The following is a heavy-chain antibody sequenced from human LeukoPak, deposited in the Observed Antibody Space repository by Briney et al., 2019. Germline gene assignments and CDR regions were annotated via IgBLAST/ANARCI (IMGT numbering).Heavy chain of an antibody. CDR1: GFTFDDYA. CDR2: INWNSGSI. V-gene: IGHV3-9*01. J-gene: IGHJ4*02. CDR3: AKDTTLED. Sequence: GGSLRLSCAASGFTFDDYAMHWVRQAPGKGLEWVSGINWNSGSIGYADSVKGRFTISRDNTKNSLYLQMNSLRAEDTALYFCAKDTTLEDWGQGTLVTVFS. D-gene: IGHD1-1*01.